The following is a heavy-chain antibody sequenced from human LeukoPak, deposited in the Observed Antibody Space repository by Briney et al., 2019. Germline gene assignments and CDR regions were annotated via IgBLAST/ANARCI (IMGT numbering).Heavy chain of an antibody. V-gene: IGHV5-51*01. J-gene: IGHJ4*02. Sequence: GESLKISCQASGYTFSRFWIGWVRQMPGQGLEWVGIIYPGDSDIRYSPSFQGQVTISADKSISTAYLQWSSLKASDTAMYYCARRRDGYNYVGTDYWGQGTLVTVSS. CDR1: GYTFSRFW. CDR2: IYPGDSDI. CDR3: ARRRDGYNYVGTDY. D-gene: IGHD5-24*01.